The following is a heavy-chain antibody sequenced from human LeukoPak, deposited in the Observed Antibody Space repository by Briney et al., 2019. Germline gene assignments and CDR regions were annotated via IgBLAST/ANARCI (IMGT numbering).Heavy chain of an antibody. D-gene: IGHD2-15*01. CDR3: AKPVPDTVVVVAAPLTE. V-gene: IGHV3-30-3*02. CDR1: GSTFSSYA. Sequence: GRSLRLSCAASGSTFSSYAMHWVRQAPGKGLEWVAVISYDGSNKYYADSVKGRFTISRDNSKNTLYLQMNSLRAEDTAVYYCAKPVPDTVVVVAAPLTEWGQGTLVTVSS. CDR2: ISYDGSNK. J-gene: IGHJ4*02.